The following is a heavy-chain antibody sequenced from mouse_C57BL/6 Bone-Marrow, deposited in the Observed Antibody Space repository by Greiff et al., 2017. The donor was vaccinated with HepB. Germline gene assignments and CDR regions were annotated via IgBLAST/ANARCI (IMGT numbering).Heavy chain of an antibody. CDR2: INPSSGYT. CDR3: ARSTIVTRYFDV. CDR1: GYTFTSYT. Sequence: VQLQQSGAELARPGASVKMSCKASGYTFTSYTMHWVKQRPGQGLEWIGYINPSSGYTKYNQKFKDKATLTADKSSSTAYMQLSSLTSEDSAVYYCARSTIVTRYFDVCGTGTTVTVSS. D-gene: IGHD2-5*01. J-gene: IGHJ1*03. V-gene: IGHV1-4*01.